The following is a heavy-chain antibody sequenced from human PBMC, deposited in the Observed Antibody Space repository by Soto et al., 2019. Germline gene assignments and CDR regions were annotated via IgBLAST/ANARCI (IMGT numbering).Heavy chain of an antibody. CDR2: IKQDGSEK. CDR3: ARGAPPNIEYYYMDV. CDR1: GFTFSSYW. Sequence: GGSLRLSCAASGFTFSSYWMSWVRQAPGKGLEWVANIKQDGSEKYYVDSVKGRFTISRDNAKNSLYLQMNSLRAEDTAVYYCARGAPPNIEYYYMDVWGKGTTVTVSS. V-gene: IGHV3-7*01. D-gene: IGHD5-12*01. J-gene: IGHJ6*03.